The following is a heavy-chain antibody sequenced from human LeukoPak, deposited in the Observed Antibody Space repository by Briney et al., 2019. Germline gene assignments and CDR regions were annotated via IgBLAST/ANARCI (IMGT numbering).Heavy chain of an antibody. Sequence: GRSLRLSCAASGFTFSSYAMHWVRQAPGQGLEWMGWINPNSGGTNYAQKFQGRVTMTRDTSISTAYMELSRLRSDDTAVYYCARDIRFLDTQEIDYWGQGTLVTVSS. V-gene: IGHV1-2*02. CDR1: GFTFSSYA. CDR2: INPNSGGT. J-gene: IGHJ4*02. CDR3: ARDIRFLDTQEIDY. D-gene: IGHD3-3*01.